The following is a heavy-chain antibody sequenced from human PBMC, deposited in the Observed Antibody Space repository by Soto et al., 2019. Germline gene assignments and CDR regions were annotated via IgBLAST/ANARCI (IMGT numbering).Heavy chain of an antibody. D-gene: IGHD4-17*01. V-gene: IGHV4-59*02. CDR3: AGEWGYGAYAEIPDYYGMDV. CDR1: GDSVRSYY. Sequence: QVQLQESGPGLVKPSETLSLTCTVSGDSVRSYYWSWIRQPPGKGLEWIGFISYTGGTYYNPSLKSRASMAVDTTKTQFALKLSSVIAADTAVYYCAGEWGYGAYAEIPDYYGMDVGGQGTTVTVSS. CDR2: ISYTGGT. J-gene: IGHJ6*02.